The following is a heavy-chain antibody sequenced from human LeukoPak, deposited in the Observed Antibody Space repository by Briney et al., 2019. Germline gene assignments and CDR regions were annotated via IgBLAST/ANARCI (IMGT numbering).Heavy chain of an antibody. V-gene: IGHV4-59*11. J-gene: IGHJ4*02. D-gene: IGHD1-26*01. Sequence: PSETLSLTCTVSGGSISSHYWSWIRQPPGKGLEWIGYIYYSGSTNYNPSLKSRVTISVDTSKNQFSLKLSSVTAADTAVYYCARGGVGATTGLFDYWGQGTLVTVSS. CDR2: IYYSGST. CDR3: ARGGVGATTGLFDY. CDR1: GGSISSHY.